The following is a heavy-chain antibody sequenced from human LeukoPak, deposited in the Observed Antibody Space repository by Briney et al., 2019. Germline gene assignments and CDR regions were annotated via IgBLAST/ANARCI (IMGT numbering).Heavy chain of an antibody. V-gene: IGHV3-23*01. CDR2: ISGSGGST. J-gene: IGHJ6*02. Sequence: GGSLRLSCAASGFTFSSYGMSWVRQAPGKGLEWVSGISGSGGSTYYADSVKGRFTISRDNSKDTLYLQMNSLRAEDAAVYYCAKAVSCSSTSCYRSYGMDVWGQGTTVTVSS. D-gene: IGHD2-2*02. CDR1: GFTFSSYG. CDR3: AKAVSCSSTSCYRSYGMDV.